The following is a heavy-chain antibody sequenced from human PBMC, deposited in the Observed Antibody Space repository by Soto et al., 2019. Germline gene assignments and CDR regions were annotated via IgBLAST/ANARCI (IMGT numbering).Heavy chain of an antibody. J-gene: IGHJ4*02. Sequence: ASVKVSCKASGGTFSSYAISWVRQAPGRGLEWMGGIIPIFGTANYAQKFQGRVTITADESTSTAYMELSSLRSEDTAVYYCARSNGDITIFGVVTYYFDYWGQGTLVTVSS. CDR1: GGTFSSYA. D-gene: IGHD3-3*01. CDR3: ARSNGDITIFGVVTYYFDY. CDR2: IIPIFGTA. V-gene: IGHV1-69*13.